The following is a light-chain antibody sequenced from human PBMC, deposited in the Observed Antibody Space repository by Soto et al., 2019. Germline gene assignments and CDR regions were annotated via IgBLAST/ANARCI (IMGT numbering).Light chain of an antibody. CDR1: QVVFYNSKNY. J-gene: IGKJ5*01. Sequence: DIVMTQYPDSLAVSLGERATINCKSRQVVFYNSKNYLGWYQQKPGQPPKLLIYWASTRESGVPDRFSGSGSGTDFTLTISSPQAEDIATYYCQQYDNVFTFGQGTRWRL. V-gene: IGKV4-1*01. CDR3: QQYDNVFT. CDR2: WAS.